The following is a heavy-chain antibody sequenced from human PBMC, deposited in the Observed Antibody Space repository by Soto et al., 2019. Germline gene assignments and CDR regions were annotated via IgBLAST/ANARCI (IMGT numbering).Heavy chain of an antibody. Sequence: SETLSLTCTVSGGSISSGDYYWSWIRQPPGKGLEWIGYIYYSGSTYYNPSLKSRVTISVDTSKNQFSLKLSSVTAADTAVYYCARAAYYDFWSGYSDGFWFDPWGQGTLVTVSS. V-gene: IGHV4-30-4*01. D-gene: IGHD3-3*01. CDR1: GGSISSGDYY. CDR2: IYYSGST. J-gene: IGHJ5*02. CDR3: ARAAYYDFWSGYSDGFWFDP.